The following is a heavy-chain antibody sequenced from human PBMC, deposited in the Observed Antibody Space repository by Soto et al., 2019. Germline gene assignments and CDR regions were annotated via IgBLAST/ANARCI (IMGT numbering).Heavy chain of an antibody. V-gene: IGHV3-30*18. D-gene: IGHD2-2*01. J-gene: IGHJ3*02. CDR2: ISYDGSNK. CDR3: AKDIEVVPAAINAFDI. Sequence: QVQLVESGGGVVQPGRSLRLSCAASGFTFSSYGMHWVRQAPGKGLEWLAVISYDGSNKYYADSVKGRFTISRDNSKNTLYLQMNSLRAEDTAVYYCAKDIEVVPAAINAFDIWGQGTMVTVSS. CDR1: GFTFSSYG.